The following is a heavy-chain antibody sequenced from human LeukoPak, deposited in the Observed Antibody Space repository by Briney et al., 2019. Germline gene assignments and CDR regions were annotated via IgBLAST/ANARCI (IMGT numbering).Heavy chain of an antibody. CDR3: ARGLDYGSGVSYYYYMDV. CDR1: GYTFTSYD. CDR2: MNPNSGNT. D-gene: IGHD3-10*01. J-gene: IGHJ6*03. Sequence: GASVKVSCKASGYTFTSYDINWVRQATGQGLEWMGWMNPNSGNTGYAQKFQGRVTITRNTSISTAYMELSSLRSEDTAAYYCARGLDYGSGVSYYYYMDVWGKGTTVTVSS. V-gene: IGHV1-8*03.